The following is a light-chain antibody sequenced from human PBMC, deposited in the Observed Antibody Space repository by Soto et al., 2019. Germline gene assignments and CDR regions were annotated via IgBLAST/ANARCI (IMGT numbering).Light chain of an antibody. CDR2: GAS. Sequence: DILLTQSPGTLSLSPGERATLSCRASESVSDFYLAWYQQRPGQAPRLLISGASSRATGIPDRFSVSGSGTDFTLPISRLEPEDFAVYYCQQFGSSPKAFGRGTKVEL. V-gene: IGKV3-20*01. CDR3: QQFGSSPKA. CDR1: ESVSDFY. J-gene: IGKJ1*01.